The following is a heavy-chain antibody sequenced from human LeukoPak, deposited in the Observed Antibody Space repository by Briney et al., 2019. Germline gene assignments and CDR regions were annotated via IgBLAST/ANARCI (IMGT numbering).Heavy chain of an antibody. D-gene: IGHD3-16*01. CDR1: GDASSRSRYY. CDR2: IDYSGST. V-gene: IGHV4-39*07. Sequence: SETLSLTCTVSGDASSRSRYYWGWIRQSPGKGLEWIGSIDYSGSTYYNPSLKSRVTISVDTSKNQFSLKLSSVTAADTAVYYCARDRSGGAFDIWGQGTMVTVSS. J-gene: IGHJ3*02. CDR3: ARDRSGGAFDI.